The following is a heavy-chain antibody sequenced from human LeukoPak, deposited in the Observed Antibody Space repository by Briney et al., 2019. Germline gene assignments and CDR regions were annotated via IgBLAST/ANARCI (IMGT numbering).Heavy chain of an antibody. D-gene: IGHD6-19*01. CDR1: GFTLTTYW. CDR3: VGPYSSGPPFDY. V-gene: IGHV3-7*01. CDR2: IKEDGSEK. Sequence: GGSLTLSCAASGFTLTTYWMTWVRQAPGKGLEWVANIKEDGSEKYYVDSVKGRFTISRDNAKNTLYLQMNSLRAEDTAVYYCVGPYSSGPPFDYWGQGTLVTVSS. J-gene: IGHJ4*02.